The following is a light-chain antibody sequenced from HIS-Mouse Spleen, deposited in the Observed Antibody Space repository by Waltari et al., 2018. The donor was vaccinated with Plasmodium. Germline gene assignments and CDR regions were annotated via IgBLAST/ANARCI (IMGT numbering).Light chain of an antibody. Sequence: SYELTQPPSVSVSPGQTARITCPGDALPKKYASWYQQKSGQAPVLVLYEDSKRPSGIPERFSGSSSGTMATLTISGAQVEDEADYYCYSTDSSGNHRVFGGGTKLTVL. V-gene: IGLV3-10*01. J-gene: IGLJ3*02. CDR3: YSTDSSGNHRV. CDR1: ALPKKY. CDR2: EDS.